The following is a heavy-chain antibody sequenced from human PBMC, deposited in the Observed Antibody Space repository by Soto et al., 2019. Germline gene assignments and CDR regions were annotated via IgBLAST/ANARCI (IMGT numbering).Heavy chain of an antibody. CDR2: ITTSDDIT. D-gene: IGHD7-27*01. J-gene: IGHJ4*02. Sequence: DVQLFESGGGLVEPGESLRLSCAASGFIFKDFAMSWVRQAPGKGLEWVSTITTSDDITYSADSVRGRFTISRDNSANPLVLQMSSLGSDDPATFYWTEGDSSGYFEPSAGDPPPGHWGQGTLVTVSS. CDR1: GFIFKDFA. CDR3: TEGDSSGYFEPSAGDPPPGH. V-gene: IGHV3-23*01.